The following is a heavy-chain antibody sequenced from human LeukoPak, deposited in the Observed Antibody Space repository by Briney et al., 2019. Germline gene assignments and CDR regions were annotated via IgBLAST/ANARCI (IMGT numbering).Heavy chain of an antibody. CDR1: GFTFSSYS. D-gene: IGHD2-21*01. Sequence: HPGGSLRLSCAASGFTFSSYSMNWVRPPPGKGREWVSQISCCSRTIYYAASVKCRFTISRDNAKNSLYLQLNSVRDEDTAVYYCARRAVIRFRAFDIWGQGTMVTVSS. J-gene: IGHJ3*02. V-gene: IGHV3-48*02. CDR2: ISCCSRTI. CDR3: ARRAVIRFRAFDI.